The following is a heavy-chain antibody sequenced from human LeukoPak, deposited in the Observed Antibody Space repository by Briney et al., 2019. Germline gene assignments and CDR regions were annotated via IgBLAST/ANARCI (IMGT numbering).Heavy chain of an antibody. D-gene: IGHD2-15*01. CDR1: GYTFTNYA. CDR3: ARTQGVYYGGSSGAFVI. CDR2: INASKGNT. J-gene: IGHJ3*02. V-gene: IGHV1-3*01. Sequence: GASVKVSCKASGYTFTNYAMHWVRQATGQRPEWMGWINASKGNTKYSQKFQGRVTITRDTSSNTAYMEVSSLTSEDTAVYHCARTQGVYYGGSSGAFVIWGQGTVVTVSS.